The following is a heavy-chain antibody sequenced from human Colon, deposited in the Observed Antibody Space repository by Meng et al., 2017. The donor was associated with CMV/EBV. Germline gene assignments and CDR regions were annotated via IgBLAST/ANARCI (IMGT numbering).Heavy chain of an antibody. J-gene: IGHJ5*02. V-gene: IGHV3-23*01. CDR1: RFTFIYYV. CDR3: ATGCHSDCYWSDP. D-gene: IGHD2-21*02. CDR2: MSSSSGRT. Sequence: ATARFTFIYYVMNWTRQAPGESLEWVSSMSSSSGRTHYADFVKGRFTISRDNSRNPLYLQINILSVEDTAVYYCATGCHSDCYWSDPWGQGTLVTVSS.